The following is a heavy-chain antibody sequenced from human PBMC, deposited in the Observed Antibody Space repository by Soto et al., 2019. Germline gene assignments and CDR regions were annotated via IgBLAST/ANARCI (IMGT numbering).Heavy chain of an antibody. CDR1: GFTFSSYS. D-gene: IGHD6-19*01. CDR3: ARRAVGGNYYYYGMDV. J-gene: IGHJ6*02. V-gene: IGHV3-48*02. Sequence: GGSLRLSCAASGFTFSSYSMNWVRQAPGKGLEWVSYISSSSSTIYYADSVKGRFTISRDNAKNSLYLQMNSLRDEDTAVYYCARRAVGGNYYYYGMDVWGQGTTVTVS. CDR2: ISSSSSTI.